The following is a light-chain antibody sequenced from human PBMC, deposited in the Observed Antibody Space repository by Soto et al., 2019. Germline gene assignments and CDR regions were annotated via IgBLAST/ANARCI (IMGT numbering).Light chain of an antibody. CDR2: DAS. J-gene: IGKJ1*01. V-gene: IGKV1-5*01. CDR3: QQYNSYWT. CDR1: QSISSW. Sequence: DIQITESPSTLSASVGDRVTITCRASQSISSWLAWYQQKPGKAPNLLIYDASSLESWVPSRFSGSGSETEFTLTISSLQPDDFATYYCQQYNSYWTFGQGTKVEIK.